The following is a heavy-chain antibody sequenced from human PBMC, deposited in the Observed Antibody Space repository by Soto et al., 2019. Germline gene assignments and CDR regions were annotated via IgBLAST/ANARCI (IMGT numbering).Heavy chain of an antibody. D-gene: IGHD2-15*01. CDR1: GGTFSSYA. J-gene: IGHJ6*01. CDR3: ARGYCSGGSCYLKYYYYYYGMDV. CDR2: IIPIFGTA. V-gene: IGHV1-69*01. Sequence: QVQLVQSGAEVKKPGSSVKVSCKASGGTFSSYAISWVRQAPGQGLEWMGGIIPIFGTANYAQKFQGRVTITADESTSTAYMELSSLRSEDTAVYYCARGYCSGGSCYLKYYYYYYGMDVWGXXTTVTVSS.